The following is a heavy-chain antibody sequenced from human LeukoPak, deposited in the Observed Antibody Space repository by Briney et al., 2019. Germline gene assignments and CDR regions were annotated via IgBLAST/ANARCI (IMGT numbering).Heavy chain of an antibody. Sequence: PSETLSLTCTVSGGSISSSSYYWGWIRQPPGKGLEWIGSIYYSGSTYYNPSLKSRVTISVDTSKNQFSLKLSSVTAADTAVYYCARGPRYYGSGSYYKNRGGYFDYWGQGTLVTVSS. CDR3: ARGPRYYGSGSYYKNRGGYFDY. V-gene: IGHV4-39*07. D-gene: IGHD3-10*01. CDR2: IYYSGST. J-gene: IGHJ4*02. CDR1: GGSISSSSYY.